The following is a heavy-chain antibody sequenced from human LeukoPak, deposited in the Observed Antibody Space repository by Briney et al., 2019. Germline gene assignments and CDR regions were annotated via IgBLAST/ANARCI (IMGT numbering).Heavy chain of an antibody. CDR2: INHSGST. CDR1: GGSFSGYY. V-gene: IGHV4-34*01. CDR3: ARNARYYDFWSGSHCYYYYMDV. J-gene: IGHJ6*03. Sequence: SETLSLTCAVYGGSFSGYYWSWIRQPPGKGLEWIGEINHSGSTNYNPSLKSRVTISVDTSKNQFSLKLSSVTAADTAVYYCARNARYYDFWSGSHCYYYYMDVWGKGTTVTVSS. D-gene: IGHD3-3*01.